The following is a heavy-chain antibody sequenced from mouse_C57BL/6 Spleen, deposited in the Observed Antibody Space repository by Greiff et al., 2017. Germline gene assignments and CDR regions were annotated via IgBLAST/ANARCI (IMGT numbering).Heavy chain of an antibody. CDR3: ARTYDDGYSYYAMDY. Sequence: QVQLQQPGPELVKPGASVKISCKASGYAFSSSWMNWVKQRPGKGLEWIGRIYPGDGDTNYNGKFKGKATLTADKSSSTAYMQLSSLTSEDSAVYFCARTYDDGYSYYAMDYWGQGTSVTVSS. J-gene: IGHJ4*01. CDR2: IYPGDGDT. D-gene: IGHD2-3*01. V-gene: IGHV1-82*01. CDR1: GYAFSSSW.